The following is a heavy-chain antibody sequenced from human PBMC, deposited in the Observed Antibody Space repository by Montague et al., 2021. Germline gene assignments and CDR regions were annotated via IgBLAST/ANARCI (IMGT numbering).Heavy chain of an antibody. V-gene: IGHV4-59*01. Sequence: SETLSLTCSVSGDSINGWYWGWIRQPPGKGLEWIGSVFHSGATNYNPSLKSRVTMSADTSKNQVSLKVNSVTAADTAVYYCARQGFYESGGFFIWGLGTLVTVSS. D-gene: IGHD3-22*01. CDR3: ARQGFYESGGFFI. CDR2: VFHSGAT. J-gene: IGHJ4*02. CDR1: GDSINGWY.